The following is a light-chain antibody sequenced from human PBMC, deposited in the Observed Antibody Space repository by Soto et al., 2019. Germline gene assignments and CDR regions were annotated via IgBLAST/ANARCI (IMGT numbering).Light chain of an antibody. J-gene: IGLJ1*01. CDR3: SSYTSSSTPYV. V-gene: IGLV2-14*01. CDR1: SSDVGGYNY. Sequence: QPVLTQPASVSGSPGQSITISCTGTSSDVGGYNYVSWYQQHPGKAPKLMIYDVSNRPSGVSNRFSGSKSGNTGSLTISGLQAEDEADYYCSSYTSSSTPYVFGTGTKVTVL. CDR2: DVS.